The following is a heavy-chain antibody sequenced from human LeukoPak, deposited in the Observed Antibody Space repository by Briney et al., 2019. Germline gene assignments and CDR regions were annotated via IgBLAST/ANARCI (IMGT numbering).Heavy chain of an antibody. D-gene: IGHD2-2*01. V-gene: IGHV1-69*13. CDR1: GGTFSSYA. CDR2: IIPIFGTA. Sequence: ASVKVSCKASGGTFSSYAISWVRQAPGQGLEWMGGIIPIFGTANYAQKFQGRVTITADESTSTAYMELSSLRSEDTAVYYCASSSTSKRGNWFDPWSQGTLVTVSS. CDR3: ASSSTSKRGNWFDP. J-gene: IGHJ5*02.